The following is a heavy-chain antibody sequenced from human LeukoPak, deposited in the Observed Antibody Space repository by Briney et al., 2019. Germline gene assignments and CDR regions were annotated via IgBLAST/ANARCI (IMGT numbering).Heavy chain of an antibody. CDR1: GFTFSSYS. D-gene: IGHD3-3*01. Sequence: GGSLRLSCAASGFTFSSYSMNWVRQAPGKGLEWVSYISSSSSSTIYYADSVKGRFTISRDNAKNSLYLQMNSLRAEDTAVYYCAKMATITIFVDYMDVWGKGTTVTVSS. CDR2: ISSSSSSTI. CDR3: AKMATITIFVDYMDV. J-gene: IGHJ6*03. V-gene: IGHV3-48*01.